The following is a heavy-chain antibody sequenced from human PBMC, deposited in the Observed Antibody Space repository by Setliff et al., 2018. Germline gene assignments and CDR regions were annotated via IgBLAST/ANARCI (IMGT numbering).Heavy chain of an antibody. D-gene: IGHD3-10*01. CDR2: IYYTGTA. J-gene: IGHJ4*02. CDR3: ARHEFVGGYYGSVTYRHFDY. CDR1: GDSISSTSYR. V-gene: IGHV4-39*01. Sequence: SETLSLTCTVSGDSISSTSYRWGWVRQPPGKGLEWIGSIYYTGTAYYNPSLKSRVTISVDTSKNQFSLQVTSLAATDTALYFCARHEFVGGYYGSVTYRHFDYWGQGILVTVSS.